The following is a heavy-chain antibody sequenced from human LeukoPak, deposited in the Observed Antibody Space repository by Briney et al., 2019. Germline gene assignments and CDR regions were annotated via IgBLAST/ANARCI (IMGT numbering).Heavy chain of an antibody. J-gene: IGHJ4*02. CDR3: ARDRCSSTRCYVLYFDY. V-gene: IGHV3-48*02. CDR2: ITSSSGTI. CDR1: GFTFSSYN. Sequence: GGSLTLSCAASGFTFSSYNMNWVRQAPGKGLEWVSSITSSSGTIYYADSVKGRFSISRDNAKNSLYLQMNSLRDEDTAVYYCARDRCSSTRCYVLYFDYWGQGSLVTVSS. D-gene: IGHD2-2*01.